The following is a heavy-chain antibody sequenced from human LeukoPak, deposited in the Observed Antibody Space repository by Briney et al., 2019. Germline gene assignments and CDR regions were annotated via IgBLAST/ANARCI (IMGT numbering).Heavy chain of an antibody. J-gene: IGHJ5*02. V-gene: IGHV4-59*08. CDR1: GGSISSYY. CDR3: ARLHCSGGSCYSASEGNWFDP. Sequence: SETLSLTCTVSGGSISSYYWSWIRQPPEKGLEWIGYIYYSGSTNYNPSLKSRVTISVDTSKNQFSLKLSSVTAADTAVYYCARLHCSGGSCYSASEGNWFDPWGQGTLVTVSS. CDR2: IYYSGST. D-gene: IGHD2-15*01.